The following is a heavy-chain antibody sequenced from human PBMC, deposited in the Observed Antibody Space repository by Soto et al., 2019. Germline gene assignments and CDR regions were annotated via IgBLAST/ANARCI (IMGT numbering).Heavy chain of an antibody. V-gene: IGHV3-23*01. CDR1: GFTFSSYA. CDR2: TSGSGGGT. D-gene: IGHD1-26*01. Sequence: PGGSLRLSCAASGFTFSSYAMNWVRQAPGKGLEWVSATSGSGGGTYYADSVKGRFTISRDNSKNTLYLQMNSLRAEDTAVYYCARVMGATTNYYYSYGMDFWGQRITVTLSS. CDR3: ARVMGATTNYYYSYGMDF. J-gene: IGHJ6*02.